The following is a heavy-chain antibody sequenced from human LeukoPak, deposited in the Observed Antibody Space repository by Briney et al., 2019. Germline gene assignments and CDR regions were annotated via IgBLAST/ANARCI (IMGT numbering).Heavy chain of an antibody. CDR2: IIPIFGTA. CDR3: AREWELLHYFDY. D-gene: IGHD1-26*01. V-gene: IGHV1-69*05. Sequence: ASVKVSCKASGGTFSSYAISWVRQAPGQGLEWMGGIIPIFGTANYAQKFQGRVTITTDESTSTAYMELSSLRSEDTAVYYCAREWELLHYFDYWGQGTLVTVSS. J-gene: IGHJ4*02. CDR1: GGTFSSYA.